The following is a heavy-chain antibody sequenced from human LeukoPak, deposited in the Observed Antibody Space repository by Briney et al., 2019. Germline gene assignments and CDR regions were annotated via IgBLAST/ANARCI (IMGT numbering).Heavy chain of an antibody. D-gene: IGHD6-19*01. V-gene: IGHV4-59*01. CDR1: GGSISSYY. CDR3: AREQSRIAVALWGWFDP. Sequence: PSETLSLTCTVSGGSISSYYWSWIRQPPGKGLEWIGYIYYSGSTNYNPSLKSRVTLSVDTSKNQFSLKLSSVTAADTAVYYCAREQSRIAVALWGWFDPWGQGTLVTVSS. J-gene: IGHJ5*02. CDR2: IYYSGST.